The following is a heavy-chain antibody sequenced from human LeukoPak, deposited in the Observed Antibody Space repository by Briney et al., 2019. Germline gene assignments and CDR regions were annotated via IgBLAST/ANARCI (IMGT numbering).Heavy chain of an antibody. D-gene: IGHD6-13*01. CDR3: ARIAAAAGINDY. CDR2: IYHSGST. J-gene: IGHJ4*02. V-gene: IGHV4-39*07. CDR1: GVSISSSNSY. Sequence: SETLSLTCTVSGVSISSSNSYWGWIRQPPGKGLEWIGSIYHSGSTYYNSSLKSRVTISVDTSKNQFSLKLSSVTAADTAIYYCARIAAAAGINDYWGQGTLVTVSS.